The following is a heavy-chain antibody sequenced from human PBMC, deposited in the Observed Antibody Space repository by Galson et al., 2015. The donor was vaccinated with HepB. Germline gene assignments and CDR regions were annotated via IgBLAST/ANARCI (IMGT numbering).Heavy chain of an antibody. V-gene: IGHV3-23*01. D-gene: IGHD2-2*01. CDR3: LRGAKVPVVYYYHGMEV. CDR1: GFTFSSYA. J-gene: IGHJ6*02. Sequence: SLRLSCAASGFTFSSYAMTWVRQAPGKGLEWVSAISGGGGNTYYAESVKGRFTISRDKSKSTLYLQMNSLRAEDTAVYYCLRGAKVPVVYYYHGMEVWGQGTTVIVSS. CDR2: ISGGGGNT.